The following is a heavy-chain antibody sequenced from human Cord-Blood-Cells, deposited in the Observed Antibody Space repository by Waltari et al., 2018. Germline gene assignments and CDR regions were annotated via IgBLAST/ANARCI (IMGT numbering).Heavy chain of an antibody. J-gene: IGHJ3*02. V-gene: IGHV4-39*01. Sequence: QLQLQESGPGLVKPSETLSLTCTVSGGSISSRSYYWGWIRQPPGKGLEWIGSIYYSGSTYYNPSLKSRVTISVDTSKNQFSLKLSSVTAADTAVYYYASRGYSGYDYAFDIWGQGTMVTVSS. CDR3: ASRGYSGYDYAFDI. CDR2: IYYSGST. CDR1: GGSISSRSYY. D-gene: IGHD5-12*01.